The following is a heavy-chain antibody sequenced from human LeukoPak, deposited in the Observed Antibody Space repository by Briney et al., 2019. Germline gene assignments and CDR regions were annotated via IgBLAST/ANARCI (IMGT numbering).Heavy chain of an antibody. Sequence: GGSLRLSCAASGFTFSNAWMSWVRQAPGKGLEWVGRIKSKTDGGTTDYAAPVKGRFTISRDDSKNTLYLQMNSLRTEDTAVYYCTAFTYCGGDCYRDFDYWGQGTLVTVSS. D-gene: IGHD2-21*02. V-gene: IGHV3-15*01. CDR1: GFTFSNAW. CDR2: IKSKTDGGTT. J-gene: IGHJ4*02. CDR3: TAFTYCGGDCYRDFDY.